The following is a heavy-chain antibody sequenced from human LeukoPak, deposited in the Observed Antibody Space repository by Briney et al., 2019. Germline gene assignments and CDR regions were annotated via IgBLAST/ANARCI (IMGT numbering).Heavy chain of an antibody. CDR1: GYSFTSSW. J-gene: IGHJ4*02. V-gene: IGHV5-51*01. CDR3: ARFSVGGTYYPNY. Sequence: GESLKISCQGSGYSFTSSWIGWVRQMPGKGLEWMGNIYPGDSDTRYSPSFQGQVTISADKSISTAYLQWRSLKASDTAMYYCARFSVGGTYYPNYWGQATLVSVSS. D-gene: IGHD1-26*01. CDR2: IYPGDSDT.